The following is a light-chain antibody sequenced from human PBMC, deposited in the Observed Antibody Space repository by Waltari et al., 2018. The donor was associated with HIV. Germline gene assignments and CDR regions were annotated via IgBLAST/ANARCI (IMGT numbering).Light chain of an antibody. V-gene: IGLV2-14*01. Sequence: QSALTQPASVSGSPGQSITISCAGTPRAIDMFDHVPWYQQPPGRAPQLMIFGVYSRPSGVSSRFSGSKSGNTASLTISGLQAEDEANYYCCSYTAIHTLIFGGGTKLTVL. J-gene: IGLJ2*01. CDR1: PRAIDMFDH. CDR3: CSYTAIHTLI. CDR2: GVY.